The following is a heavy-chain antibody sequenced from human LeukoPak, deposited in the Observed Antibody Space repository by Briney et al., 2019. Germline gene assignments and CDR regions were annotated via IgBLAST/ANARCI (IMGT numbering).Heavy chain of an antibody. V-gene: IGHV3-23*01. J-gene: IGHJ4*02. CDR3: AKDQGYSYGYLTGRYPGY. Sequence: PGGSLRLSCAASGFTFSSYAMSWVRQAPGKGLEWVSAISGSGGSTYYADSVKGRFTISRDNSKNTLYLQMSSLRAEDTAVYYCAKDQGYSYGYLTGRYPGYWGQGTLVTVSS. D-gene: IGHD5-18*01. CDR1: GFTFSSYA. CDR2: ISGSGGST.